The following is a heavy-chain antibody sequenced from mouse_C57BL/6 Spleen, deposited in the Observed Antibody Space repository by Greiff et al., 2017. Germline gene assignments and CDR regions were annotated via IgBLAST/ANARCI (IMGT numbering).Heavy chain of an antibody. CDR3: ASDGEGY. Sequence: QVQLQPSGAELVKPGASVKISCKASGYAFSSYWMNWVKQGPGKGLEWIGQIYPGDGVTNYNGKFTGKATLTADKSSSTAYMQLSSLTSEDSAVYCGASDGEGYWGQGTTLTVSS. CDR2: IYPGDGVT. V-gene: IGHV1-80*01. D-gene: IGHD1-2*01. J-gene: IGHJ2*01. CDR1: GYAFSSYW.